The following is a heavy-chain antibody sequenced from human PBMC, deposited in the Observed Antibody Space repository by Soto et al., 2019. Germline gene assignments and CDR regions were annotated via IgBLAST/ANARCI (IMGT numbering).Heavy chain of an antibody. CDR2: IIPIFGTA. Sequence: SVKVSCKASGGTFSSYAISWVRQAPGQGLEWMGGIIPIFGTANYAQKFQGRVTITADESTSTAYMELSSLRSEDTAVYYCARERSSSSWYSDYYYYYGMDVWGQGTTVTVSS. CDR1: GGTFSSYA. V-gene: IGHV1-69*13. CDR3: ARERSSSSWYSDYYYYYGMDV. J-gene: IGHJ6*02. D-gene: IGHD6-13*01.